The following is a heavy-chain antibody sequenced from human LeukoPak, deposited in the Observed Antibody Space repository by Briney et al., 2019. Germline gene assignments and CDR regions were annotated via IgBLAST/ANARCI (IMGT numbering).Heavy chain of an antibody. CDR3: AGSRIAAAHFDY. D-gene: IGHD6-13*01. V-gene: IGHV1-69*01. J-gene: IGHJ4*02. CDR2: IIPIFDTT. Sequence: ASVKVSCKASGGTLTSYAISWVRQAPGQGLEWMGGIIPIFDTTNYAQKFQGRVTITADESTSTAYMELSSLRSEDTAVYYCAGSRIAAAHFDYWGQGTLVTVSS. CDR1: GGTLTSYA.